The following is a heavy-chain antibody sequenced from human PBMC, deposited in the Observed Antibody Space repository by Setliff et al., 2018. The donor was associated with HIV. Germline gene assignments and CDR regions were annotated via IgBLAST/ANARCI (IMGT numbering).Heavy chain of an antibody. V-gene: IGHV5-51*01. J-gene: IGHJ6*03. CDR3: ARLPSARMTIFGVVSYHMDV. CDR1: GYNFNTYW. Sequence: GESLKISCRAFGYNFNTYWIDWVRQMPGKGLEWMGTIYPTDSDTKYNPSFQGRVSISADRSISTAYLQWSSLRASDTAMYYCARLPSARMTIFGVVSYHMDVWGEGTTVTVSS. D-gene: IGHD3-3*01. CDR2: IYPTDSDT.